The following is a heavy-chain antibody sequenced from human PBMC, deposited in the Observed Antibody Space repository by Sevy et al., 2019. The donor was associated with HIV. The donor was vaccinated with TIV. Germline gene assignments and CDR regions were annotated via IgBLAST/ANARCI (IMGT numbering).Heavy chain of an antibody. J-gene: IGHJ6*02. V-gene: IGHV4-59*01. CDR1: GGSISSYY. D-gene: IGHD2-2*02. Sequence: SETLSLTCTVSGGSISSYYWSWIRQPPGKGLEWIGYIYYSGSTNYNPSLKSRVTISVDTSKNQFSLKLSFVTAADTAVYYCARGEIPSPYYYGMDVWGQGTTVTVSS. CDR2: IYYSGST. CDR3: ARGEIPSPYYYGMDV.